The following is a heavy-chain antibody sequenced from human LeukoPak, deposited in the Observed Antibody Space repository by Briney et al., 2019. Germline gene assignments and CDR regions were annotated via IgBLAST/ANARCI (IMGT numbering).Heavy chain of an antibody. V-gene: IGHV3-48*03. D-gene: IGHD3-16*01. CDR1: GFTFSNYE. Sequence: GGSLRLSCAASGFTFSNYEMNWVRQAPGKGLEWVSHISSSGGTINYADSVKGRFTISRDNAKKSLHLQMNSLRVEDTAVYYCATRWGYYWGQGTLVTVSS. CDR2: ISSSGGTI. J-gene: IGHJ4*02. CDR3: ATRWGYY.